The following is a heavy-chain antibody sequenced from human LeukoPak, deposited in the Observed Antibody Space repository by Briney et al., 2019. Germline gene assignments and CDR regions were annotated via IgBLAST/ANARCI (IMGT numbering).Heavy chain of an antibody. D-gene: IGHD6-19*01. CDR1: GYTFTGYY. J-gene: IGHJ4*02. CDR3: ARPLSSGWYPYFDY. CDR2: INPNSGGT. Sequence: ASVKVSCKASGYTFTGYYMHRVRQAPGQGLEWMGWINPNSGGTNYAQKFQGRVTMTRDTSISTAYMELSRLRSDDTAVYYCARPLSSGWYPYFDYWGQGTLVTVSS. V-gene: IGHV1-2*02.